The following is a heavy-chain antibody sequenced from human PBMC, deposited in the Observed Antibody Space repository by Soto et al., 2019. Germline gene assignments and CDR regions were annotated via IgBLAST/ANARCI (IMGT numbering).Heavy chain of an antibody. CDR3: ARESPGVGYCSSTSCYPRSYNWFDP. V-gene: IGHV1-18*01. CDR1: GYTSTSYG. D-gene: IGHD2-2*01. J-gene: IGHJ5*02. CDR2: ISAYNGNT. Sequence: GASVKVSCKASGYTSTSYGISWVRQAPGQGLEWMGWISAYNGNTNYAQKLQGRVTMTTDTSTSTAYMELRSLRSDDTAVYYCARESPGVGYCSSTSCYPRSYNWFDPWGQGTRVTVSS.